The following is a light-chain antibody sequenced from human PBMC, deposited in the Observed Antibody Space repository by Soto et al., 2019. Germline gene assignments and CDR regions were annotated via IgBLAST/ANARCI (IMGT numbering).Light chain of an antibody. CDR2: DAS. V-gene: IGKV1-5*01. CDR3: QQYNSQAT. J-gene: IGKJ1*01. CDR1: QSISSW. Sequence: DIQMTQSPSTLSASVGDRVTITCRASQSISSWLAWYQQKPGKAPKLLIYDASSLESGVPSRFSGSVSGTEFTLTISSLQPDDFATYYCQQYNSQATFGQGTKVDIK.